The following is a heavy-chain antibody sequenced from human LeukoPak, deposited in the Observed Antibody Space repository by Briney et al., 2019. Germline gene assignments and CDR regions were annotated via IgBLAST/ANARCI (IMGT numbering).Heavy chain of an antibody. CDR3: ASLNLLLWFGDDY. V-gene: IGHV3-11*04. Sequence: GGSLRLSCVASGFTFSDYYMSWIRQAPGKGLEWVSYISSSGSTIYYADSVKGRFTISRDNAKNSLYLQMNSLRAEDTAVYYCASLNLLLWFGDDYWGQGTLVTVSS. CDR1: GFTFSDYY. J-gene: IGHJ4*02. CDR2: ISSSGSTI. D-gene: IGHD3-10*01.